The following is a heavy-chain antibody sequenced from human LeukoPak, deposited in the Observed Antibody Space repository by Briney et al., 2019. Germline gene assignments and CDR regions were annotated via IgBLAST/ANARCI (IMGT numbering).Heavy chain of an antibody. J-gene: IGHJ4*02. CDR1: GGSISSSNYY. CDR2: IYYSGST. V-gene: IGHV4-39*01. CDR3: ARRATYYYDSSGYYFDY. D-gene: IGHD3-22*01. Sequence: PSETLSLTCTVSGGSISSSNYYWGWIRQPPGKGLEWIGNIYYSGSTYYNPSFKSRLTISVDTSKNQFSLKLSSVTAADTAVYYCARRATYYYDSSGYYFDYWGQGTLVTVSS.